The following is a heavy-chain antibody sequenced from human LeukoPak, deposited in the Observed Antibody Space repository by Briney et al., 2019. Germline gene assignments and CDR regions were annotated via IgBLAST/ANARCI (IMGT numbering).Heavy chain of an antibody. V-gene: IGHV1-69*13. D-gene: IGHD4-17*01. J-gene: IGHJ6*02. CDR1: GGTFSSYA. Sequence: ASVKVSCKASGGTFSSYAISWVRQAPGQGLEWMGGIIPIFGTANYAQKFQGRVTITADESTSTAYMELSSLRSEDTAVYCCARGYHYGDPYYYYYGMDVWGQGTTVTVSS. CDR2: IIPIFGTA. CDR3: ARGYHYGDPYYYYYGMDV.